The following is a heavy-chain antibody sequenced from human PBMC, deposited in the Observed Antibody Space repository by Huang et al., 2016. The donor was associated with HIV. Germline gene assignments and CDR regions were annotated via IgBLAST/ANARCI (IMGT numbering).Heavy chain of an antibody. CDR2: IYYKASP. D-gene: IGHD3-10*01. CDR3: ARHREGPVVYYSGWGSHLNYMDV. CDR1: GGSIRSSDYH. Sequence: QLLLQESGPGLVKPSEALALTCAVSGGSIRSSDYHWGWIRQPPGKGLEWIGSIYYKASPHYSPSLRCRVTIAVDTSKNLFFLNLTAMTAADTAVYYGARHREGPVVYYSGWGSHLNYMDVWGRGRTVVVSS. J-gene: IGHJ6*03. V-gene: IGHV4-39*01.